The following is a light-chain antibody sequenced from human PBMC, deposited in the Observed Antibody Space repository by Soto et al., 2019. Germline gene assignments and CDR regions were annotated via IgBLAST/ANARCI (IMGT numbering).Light chain of an antibody. CDR1: QSIRHY. Sequence: DIQMTQSPPTLSASVGDRVTITCRASQSIRHYLAWYQQMPGKAPKLLIYGASTLQSGVPSRFSGSGSGTDFTLTISSLQPADFGTYFCQHHNSYSQTFGQGTKVDIK. CDR3: QHHNSYSQT. CDR2: GAS. V-gene: IGKV1-5*01. J-gene: IGKJ1*01.